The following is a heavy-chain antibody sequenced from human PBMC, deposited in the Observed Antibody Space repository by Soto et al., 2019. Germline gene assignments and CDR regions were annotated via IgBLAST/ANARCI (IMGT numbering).Heavy chain of an antibody. CDR2: INPNSGGT. CDR1: GYTFTGYY. V-gene: IGHV1-2*04. D-gene: IGHD6-13*01. J-gene: IGHJ4*02. CDR3: ARSSFFIAAAYFDY. Sequence: GASVKVSCKASGYTFTGYYMHWVRQAPGHGLEWMGWINPNSGGTNYAQKFQGWVTMTRDTSISTAYMELSRLRSDDTAVYYCARSSFFIAAAYFDYWGQGTLVTVSS.